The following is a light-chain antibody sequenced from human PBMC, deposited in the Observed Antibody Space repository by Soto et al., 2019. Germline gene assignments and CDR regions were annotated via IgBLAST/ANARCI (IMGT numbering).Light chain of an antibody. CDR2: GAS. CDR1: QSVSTY. V-gene: IGKV3-20*01. J-gene: IGKJ4*01. CDR3: QQYGRT. Sequence: ESVLTQSPGTLSLCPXXXXXXSCRASQSVSTYLAWYQQRPGQAPRLLIYGASSRATGIPDRFSGSGSGTDFTLAISRLEPEDFAVYYCQQYGRTFGGGTKVDIK.